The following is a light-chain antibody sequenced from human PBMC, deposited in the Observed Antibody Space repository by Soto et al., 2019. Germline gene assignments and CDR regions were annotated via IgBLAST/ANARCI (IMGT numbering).Light chain of an antibody. CDR3: QQSYNASYT. Sequence: DIPMTQSPSSLSASLGDRVTISCRASQSINNYLNWYQQEEGKAPKLLIYAATSLQIGVPSRFSGSGSGTEFTLTISTLQPADLPTYYCQQSYNASYTFGLGPRWEIK. CDR2: AAT. CDR1: QSINNY. V-gene: IGKV1-39*01. J-gene: IGKJ2*01.